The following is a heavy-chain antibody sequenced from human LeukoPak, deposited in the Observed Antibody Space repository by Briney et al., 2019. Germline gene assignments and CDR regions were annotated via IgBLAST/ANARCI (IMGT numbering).Heavy chain of an antibody. CDR1: GGSISSYY. V-gene: IGHV4-4*07. J-gene: IGHJ4*02. CDR2: IYTSGST. CDR3: ARQPLSGQYYDY. Sequence: TSETLPLTCTVSGGSISSYYWSWIRQPAGKGLEWIGRIYTSGSTNYNPSLKSRVTMSVDTSKNQFSLKLSSVTAADTAVYYCARQPLSGQYYDYWGQGTLVTVSS. D-gene: IGHD5-12*01.